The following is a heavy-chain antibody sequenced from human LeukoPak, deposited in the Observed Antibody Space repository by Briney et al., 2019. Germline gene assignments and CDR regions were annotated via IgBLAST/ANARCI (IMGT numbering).Heavy chain of an antibody. D-gene: IGHD2-2*01. Sequence: ASVKVSCKAPGYTFTSYGISWVRQAPGQGLEWMGWISAYNGNTNYAQKLQGRVTMTTDTSTSTAYMELRSLRSDDTAVYYCARDRGYCSSTSCPNWFDPWGQGTLVTVSS. CDR3: ARDRGYCSSTSCPNWFDP. V-gene: IGHV1-18*01. CDR2: ISAYNGNT. CDR1: GYTFTSYG. J-gene: IGHJ5*02.